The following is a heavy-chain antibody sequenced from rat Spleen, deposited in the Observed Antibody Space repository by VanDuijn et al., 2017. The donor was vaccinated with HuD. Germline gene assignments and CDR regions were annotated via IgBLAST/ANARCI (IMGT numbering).Heavy chain of an antibody. J-gene: IGHJ2*01. CDR1: GFTFSDYG. CDR3: ARRGY. V-gene: IGHV5-29*01. CDR2: ISYDGSST. Sequence: EVHLVESGGGLVQPGRSMKLSCAASGFTFSDYGMVWVLQAPTKGLEWVASISYDGSSTYYRDSVKGRFTISRDNAKSTLYLQMDSLRSEDTATYYCARRGYWGQGVMVTVSS.